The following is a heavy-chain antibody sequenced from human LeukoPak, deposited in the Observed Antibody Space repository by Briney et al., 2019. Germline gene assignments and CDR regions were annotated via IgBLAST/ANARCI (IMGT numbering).Heavy chain of an antibody. J-gene: IGHJ4*02. V-gene: IGHV3-20*01. D-gene: IGHD3-9*01. CDR2: INWNGGST. CDR3: ARARHDILTGYSYYYFDY. CDR1: GFTFDDYG. Sequence: GGSLRLSCAASGFTFDDYGMSWVRQAPGKGLEWVSGINWNGGSTGYADSVKGRFTISRDNAKNSLYLQMNSLRAEDTALYHCARARHDILTGYSYYYFDYWGQGTLVTVSS.